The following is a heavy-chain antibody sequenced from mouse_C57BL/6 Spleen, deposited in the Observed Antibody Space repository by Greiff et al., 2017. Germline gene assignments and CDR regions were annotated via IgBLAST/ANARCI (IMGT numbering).Heavy chain of an antibody. V-gene: IGHV1-50*01. Sequence: QVQLQQSGAELVKPGASVKLSCKASGYTFTSYWMQWVKQRPGQGLEWIGEIDPSDSYTNYNQKFKGKATLTVDTSSSTAYMQLSSLTSEDSAVYYCARRTVTPSNWDEDYWGQGTTLTVSS. CDR1: GYTFTSYW. CDR2: IDPSDSYT. J-gene: IGHJ2*01. D-gene: IGHD4-1*01. CDR3: ARRTVTPSNWDEDY.